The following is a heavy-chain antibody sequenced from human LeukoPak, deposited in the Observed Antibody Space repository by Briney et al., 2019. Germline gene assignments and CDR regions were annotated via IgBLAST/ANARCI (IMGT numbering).Heavy chain of an antibody. CDR1: GFSLSTSGVG. J-gene: IGHJ5*02. D-gene: IGHD3-22*01. CDR2: IYWNDDK. CDR3: AHRDNTYYDSSGYYSPVDNWFDP. V-gene: IGHV2-5*01. Sequence: SGPTLVNPTQTLTLTCTFSGFSLSTSGVGGGWIRQPPGKALEWLALIYWNDDKRYSLSLQSRLTITKDTSKNQVVLTMTNMDPVDTATYYCAHRDNTYYDSSGYYSPVDNWFDPWGQGTLVTVSS.